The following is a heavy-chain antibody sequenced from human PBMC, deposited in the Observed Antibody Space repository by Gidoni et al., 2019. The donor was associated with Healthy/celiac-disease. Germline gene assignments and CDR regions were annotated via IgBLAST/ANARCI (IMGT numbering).Heavy chain of an antibody. V-gene: IGHV3-49*05. Sequence: EVQLVESGGGLVKPGRSLRVPCTASGFPFGDYPMIWFRQAPGKGLEWVGFIRSRGYGGTAEYAASVKGRFSISRDDSKNIAYLQMNSLKTEDTAVYYCTRPYGDHTPYYFDYWGQGTLVTVSS. CDR1: GFPFGDYP. CDR3: TRPYGDHTPYYFDY. J-gene: IGHJ4*02. CDR2: IRSRGYGGTA. D-gene: IGHD4-17*01.